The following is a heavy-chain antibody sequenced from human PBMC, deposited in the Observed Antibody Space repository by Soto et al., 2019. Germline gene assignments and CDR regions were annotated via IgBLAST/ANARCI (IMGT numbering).Heavy chain of an antibody. Sequence: GGSLRLSCAASGFTFSSYAMHWVRQAPGKGLEWVAVISYDGSNKYYADSVKGRFTISRDNSKNTLYLQMNSLRAEDTAVYYCARSQAGPKRWLQLNRPFDYWGQGTLVTVSS. J-gene: IGHJ4*02. CDR1: GFTFSSYA. CDR3: ARSQAGPKRWLQLNRPFDY. CDR2: ISYDGSNK. V-gene: IGHV3-30-3*01. D-gene: IGHD5-12*01.